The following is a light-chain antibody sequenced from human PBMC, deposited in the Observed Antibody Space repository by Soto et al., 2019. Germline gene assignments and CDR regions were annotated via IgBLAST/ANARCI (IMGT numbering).Light chain of an antibody. Sequence: VLTQPPSASGTPGQRVTISCSGSSSNIGSNTVNWYQQLPGTAPKLLIYSNNQRPSGVPDRFSGSKSGTSASLAISGLQSEDEADYYCATWDDSLNGQVVFGGGTKVTVL. CDR3: ATWDDSLNGQVV. CDR1: SSNIGSNT. CDR2: SNN. J-gene: IGLJ2*01. V-gene: IGLV1-44*01.